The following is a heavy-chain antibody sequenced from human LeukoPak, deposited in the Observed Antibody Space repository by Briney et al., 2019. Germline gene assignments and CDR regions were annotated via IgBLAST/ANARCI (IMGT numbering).Heavy chain of an antibody. V-gene: IGHV1-18*01. J-gene: IGHJ5*02. CDR1: GYNFKSYG. Sequence: ASVKVSCKASGYNFKSYGISWLRQAPGQGLEWMGWISVYNGNTKYAQKFQGRVTMTTDTSTSTAYIELRSLRSDDTAVHYCARGGGYCTSTSCYLGPWFDPWGQGTLVTVSS. D-gene: IGHD2-2*01. CDR2: ISVYNGNT. CDR3: ARGGGYCTSTSCYLGPWFDP.